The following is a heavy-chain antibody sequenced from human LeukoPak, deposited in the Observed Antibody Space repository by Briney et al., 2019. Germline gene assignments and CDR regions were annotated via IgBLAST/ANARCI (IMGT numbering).Heavy chain of an antibody. CDR1: GGSISSYY. V-gene: IGHV4-34*01. D-gene: IGHD5-24*01. CDR2: IDHSGNT. J-gene: IGHJ4*02. CDR3: ARGPCRRGEKASY. Sequence: YPSETLSLTCTVSGGSISSYYWSWIRQPPGEGLEWIGEIDHSGNTNYTPSLKGRVTISVDTSKNQFSLKLRSVTAAGTAVYYCARGPCRRGEKASYWGQGTLVTVSS.